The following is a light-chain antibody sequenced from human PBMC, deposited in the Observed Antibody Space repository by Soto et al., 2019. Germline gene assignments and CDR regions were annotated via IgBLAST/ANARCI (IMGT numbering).Light chain of an antibody. Sequence: QSVLTQPPSASGSPGQSVTISGTGTSSDVGGYKYVSWYQQHPGKVPKLMIYEVSKRPSGVPDRFSGSKSGNTASLTVSGLQADDEADYYCSSYAGTNTDYVFGTGTKSPS. CDR1: SSDVGGYKY. CDR2: EVS. CDR3: SSYAGTNTDYV. V-gene: IGLV2-8*01. J-gene: IGLJ1*01.